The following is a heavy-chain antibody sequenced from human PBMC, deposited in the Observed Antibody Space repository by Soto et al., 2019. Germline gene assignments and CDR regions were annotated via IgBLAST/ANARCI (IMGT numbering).Heavy chain of an antibody. CDR3: ARRARPDFYYMDV. CDR1: GCTLSGYA. CDR2: ISSNGVGT. Sequence: GGSLRLSCAAPGCTLSGYAMDWVRQAPGKGLEYVSGISSNGVGTYYAKSVQGRFTISRDNSKNTVYLQMGSLRPEDMAVYYCARRARPDFYYMDVWGKGTTVTVSS. D-gene: IGHD6-6*01. V-gene: IGHV3-64*01. J-gene: IGHJ6*03.